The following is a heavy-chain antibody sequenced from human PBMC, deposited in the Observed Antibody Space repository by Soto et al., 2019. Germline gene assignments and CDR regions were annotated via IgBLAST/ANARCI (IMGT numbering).Heavy chain of an antibody. V-gene: IGHV3-15*07. CDR2: IKSKTDGGTT. CDR3: TGTPLRYFDWGYFDY. J-gene: IGHJ4*02. CDR1: GFTFSSYA. D-gene: IGHD3-9*01. Sequence: GGSLRLSCAASGFTFSSYAMHWVRQAPGKGLEWVGRIKSKTDGGTTDYAAPVKGRFTISRDDSKNTLYLQMNSLKTEDTAVYYCTGTPLRYFDWGYFDYWGQGTLVTVSS.